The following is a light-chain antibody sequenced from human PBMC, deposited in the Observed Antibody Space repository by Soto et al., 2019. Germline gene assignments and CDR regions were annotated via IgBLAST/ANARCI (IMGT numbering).Light chain of an antibody. V-gene: IGKV3-11*01. J-gene: IGKJ4*01. Sequence: EIVLTQSPATLPLSPGERTTLSCRASQSVSSYLAWYQQKPGQAPRLLIYDASNRATGIPARFSGSGSGTDFTLTISSLEPEDFAVYYCQQRSNWPRLTFGGGTQVDIK. CDR3: QQRSNWPRLT. CDR1: QSVSSY. CDR2: DAS.